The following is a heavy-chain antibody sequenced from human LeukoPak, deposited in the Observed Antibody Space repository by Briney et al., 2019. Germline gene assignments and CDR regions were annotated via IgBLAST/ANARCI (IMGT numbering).Heavy chain of an antibody. CDR1: GGSISSSSYY. CDR2: IYYSGST. Sequence: SETLSLTCTVSGGSISSSSYYWGWIRQPPGKGLEWIGSIYYSGSTYYNPSLKSRVTISVDTSKNQFSLKLSSVTAADTAVYYCARENGFDSWGQGTLVTVSS. J-gene: IGHJ5*01. V-gene: IGHV4-39*07. CDR3: ARENGFDS.